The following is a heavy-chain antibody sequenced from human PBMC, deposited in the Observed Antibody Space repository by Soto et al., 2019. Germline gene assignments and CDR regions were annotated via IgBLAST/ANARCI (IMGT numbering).Heavy chain of an antibody. J-gene: IGHJ1*01. CDR2: ISWNSGSI. V-gene: IGHV3-9*01. CDR3: AKQTASSGYPAFQH. CDR1: GFTFDDYA. D-gene: IGHD3-22*01. Sequence: EVQLVESGGGLVQPGRSLRLSCAASGFTFDDYAMHWVRQAPGKGLEWVSGISWNSGSIGYADSVKGRFTISRDNAKNSLYLQMNSLRAEDTALYYCAKQTASSGYPAFQHWGQGTRVTVSS.